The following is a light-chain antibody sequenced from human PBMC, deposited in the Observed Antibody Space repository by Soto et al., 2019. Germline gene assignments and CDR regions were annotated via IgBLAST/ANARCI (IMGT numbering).Light chain of an antibody. J-gene: IGKJ1*01. V-gene: IGKV3-11*01. Sequence: EIVLTQSPATLSLSPGERATLSCRASQSIGLAIAWYQHKPGQAPRLLIFDASQRATGIPARFRGSGSGTDFTLSISSLEPEDFALYYCQQRTDRPPWTFGQGIKVDIK. CDR1: QSIGLA. CDR3: QQRTDRPPWT. CDR2: DAS.